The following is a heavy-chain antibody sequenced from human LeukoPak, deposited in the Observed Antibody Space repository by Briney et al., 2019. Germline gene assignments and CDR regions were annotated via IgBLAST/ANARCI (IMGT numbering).Heavy chain of an antibody. J-gene: IGHJ6*04. CDR2: IWYDGSNQ. V-gene: IGHV3-33*01. CDR3: ARDISARYMDV. D-gene: IGHD6-25*01. Sequence: GGSLRLSCAASGFAFNTYAMHWVRQAPGKGLEWVAVIWYDGSNQYYADSVKGRYTVSRDNSKNTLYLQMNSLRAEDTAVYYCARDISARYMDVWGKGTTVTVSS. CDR1: GFAFNTYA.